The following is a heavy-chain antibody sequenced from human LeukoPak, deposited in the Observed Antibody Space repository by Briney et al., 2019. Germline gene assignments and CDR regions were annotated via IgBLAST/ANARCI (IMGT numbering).Heavy chain of an antibody. CDR1: GFTFSSYA. D-gene: IGHD4-17*01. CDR3: ARGVNDYGDYRGFDH. Sequence: GGSLRLSCAASGFTFSSYAMNWVRQAPGKGLEVISSISSSGTPVYYADSVKGRFTISRDNARKSVYLEMNSLRAEDTAVYFCARGVNDYGDYRGFDHWGQGILVTVSS. J-gene: IGHJ4*02. V-gene: IGHV3-48*03. CDR2: ISSSGTPV.